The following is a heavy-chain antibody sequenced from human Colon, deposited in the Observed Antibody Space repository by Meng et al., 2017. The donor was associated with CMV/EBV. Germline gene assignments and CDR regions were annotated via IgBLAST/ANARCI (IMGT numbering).Heavy chain of an antibody. CDR1: GYTFTSYG. V-gene: IGHV1-18*01. D-gene: IGHD1-1*01. CDR3: ARGRPNWSGVLDY. CDR2: ISGSTGYT. J-gene: IGHJ4*01. Sequence: VQLVQFGAEVKGPGASVLVSCRSSGYTFTSYGINWVRQAPGQGLEWMGWISGSTGYTNRAQKFQGRVTMTTDTSTSTAYLALTSLTSNDTAVYYCARGRPNWSGVLDYWGQGTLVTVSS.